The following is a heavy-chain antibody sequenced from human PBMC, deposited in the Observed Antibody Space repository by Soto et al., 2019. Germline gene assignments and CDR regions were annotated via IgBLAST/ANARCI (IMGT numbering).Heavy chain of an antibody. CDR3: ARDANFYDCSGSRQQGAFDI. D-gene: IGHD3-22*01. Sequence: GESLKISCKGSGFSFTSHWITWVRQMPGKGLQWMGRIDPSDSYTNYSPSFQGHVTISADKSISTAYLQWSSLQASDTAMYYCARDANFYDCSGSRQQGAFDIWGQGTMVTVS. V-gene: IGHV5-10-1*01. J-gene: IGHJ3*02. CDR2: IDPSDSYT. CDR1: GFSFTSHW.